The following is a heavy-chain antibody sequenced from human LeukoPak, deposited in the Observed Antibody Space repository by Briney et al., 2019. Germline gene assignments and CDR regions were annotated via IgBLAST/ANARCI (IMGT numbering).Heavy chain of an antibody. CDR3: ARGSAFFWYFDL. CDR2: ISGGGGRT. V-gene: IGHV3-23*01. D-gene: IGHD2-15*01. CDR1: GFTFSNYA. J-gene: IGHJ2*01. Sequence: GGSLRLSCAASGFTFSNYAMNWVRQAPGKGLERVSAISGGGGRTYYADSVKGRVTISRDNSKNTLYLQMNSLRAEDTAVYYCARGSAFFWYFDLWGRGTLVTVSS.